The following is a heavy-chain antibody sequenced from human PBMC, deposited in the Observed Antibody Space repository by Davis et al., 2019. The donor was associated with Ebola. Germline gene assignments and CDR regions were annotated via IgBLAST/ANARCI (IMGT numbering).Heavy chain of an antibody. J-gene: IGHJ3*02. CDR3: ARDRSTITKPPDAFDI. D-gene: IGHD5-24*01. Sequence: PSETLSLTCTVSGGSISSSSYYWGWIRQPPGKGLEWIGSIYYSGSTYYNPSLKSRVTISVDTSKNQFSLKLSSVTAADTAVYYCARDRSTITKPPDAFDIWGQGTMVTVSS. CDR2: IYYSGST. CDR1: GGSISSSSYY. V-gene: IGHV4-39*07.